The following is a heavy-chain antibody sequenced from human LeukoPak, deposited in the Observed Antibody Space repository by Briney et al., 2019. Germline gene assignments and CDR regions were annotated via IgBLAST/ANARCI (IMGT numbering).Heavy chain of an antibody. V-gene: IGHV4-39*01. CDR1: GGSISSSSYY. D-gene: IGHD3-16*01. CDR3: AREERGVMIPDY. CDR2: IYYSGST. J-gene: IGHJ4*02. Sequence: PSETLSLTCTVSGGSISSSSYYWGWIRQPPGKGLEWIGSIYYSGSTYYNPSLKSRVTISADTSKNQFSLKLTSVTAAYTAVYYWAREERGVMIPDYWGQGTLVTVSS.